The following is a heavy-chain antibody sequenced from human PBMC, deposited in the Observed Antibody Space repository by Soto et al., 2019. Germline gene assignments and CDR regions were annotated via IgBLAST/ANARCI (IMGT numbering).Heavy chain of an antibody. Sequence: GGSLRLSCAASGFTFSSYSMNWVRQAPGKGLEWVSYISSSSSTIYYADSVKGRFTISRDNAKNSLYLQMNSLRAEDTAVYYCARDGPRLGTLITMVRGVPYGMDVWGQGTTVTVSS. CDR1: GFTFSSYS. CDR2: ISSSSSTI. CDR3: ARDGPRLGTLITMVRGVPYGMDV. D-gene: IGHD3-10*01. V-gene: IGHV3-48*01. J-gene: IGHJ6*02.